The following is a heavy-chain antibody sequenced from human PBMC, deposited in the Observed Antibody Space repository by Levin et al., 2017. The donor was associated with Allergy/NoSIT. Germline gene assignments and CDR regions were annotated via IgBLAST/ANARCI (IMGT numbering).Heavy chain of an antibody. D-gene: IGHD3-22*01. Sequence: GGSLRLSCAAYGFTFSSYAMSWVRQAPGKGLEWVSAISGSGGSTYYADSVKGRFTISRDNSKNTLYLQMNSLRAEDTAVYYCAKDPGGRGYYDSSGYGNFDYWGQGTLVTVSS. CDR2: ISGSGGST. CDR3: AKDPGGRGYYDSSGYGNFDY. CDR1: GFTFSSYA. J-gene: IGHJ4*02. V-gene: IGHV3-23*01.